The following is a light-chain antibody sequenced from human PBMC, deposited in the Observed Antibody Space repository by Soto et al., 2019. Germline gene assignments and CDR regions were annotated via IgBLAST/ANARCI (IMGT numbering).Light chain of an antibody. CDR3: CSYAGSHTPWV. CDR1: SSDVGGYNY. J-gene: IGLJ3*02. Sequence: QSALTQPRSVSGSPGQSVTISCTGTSSDVGGYNYVSWYQQHPGKAPKLIIYDVNKWPSGAPDRFSGSKSGNTASLTISGLQAEDEADYHCCSYAGSHTPWVFGGGTKLTVL. CDR2: DVN. V-gene: IGLV2-11*01.